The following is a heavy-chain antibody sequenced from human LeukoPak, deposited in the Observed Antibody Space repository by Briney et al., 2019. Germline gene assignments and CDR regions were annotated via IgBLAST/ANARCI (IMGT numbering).Heavy chain of an antibody. J-gene: IGHJ4*02. V-gene: IGHV3-74*01. CDR3: VRGGPSTWF. Sequence: GGSLRLSWAASGFTFKLYWMHWVRQVPGKGPVWVARINDDGSDTVYADSVKGPFTISRDDAKNMLFLQMNSLRGEDTAVYHCVRGGPSTWFWGQGTLVTVSS. D-gene: IGHD3-22*01. CDR1: GFTFKLYW. CDR2: INDDGSDT.